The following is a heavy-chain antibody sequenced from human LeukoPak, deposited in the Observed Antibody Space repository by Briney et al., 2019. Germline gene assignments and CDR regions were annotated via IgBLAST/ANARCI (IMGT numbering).Heavy chain of an antibody. CDR2: IWYDGSNK. CDR3: AKKVPANWGSYFDY. Sequence: GALRLSCAASGFTFSSYGMHLVRQAPGNGLEWVAVIWYDGSNKYYADSVKGRFTISRDNSKNTLYLQMNSLRAEDTAVYYCAKKVPANWGSYFDYWGQGTLVTVSS. D-gene: IGHD7-27*01. J-gene: IGHJ4*02. V-gene: IGHV3-33*06. CDR1: GFTFSSYG.